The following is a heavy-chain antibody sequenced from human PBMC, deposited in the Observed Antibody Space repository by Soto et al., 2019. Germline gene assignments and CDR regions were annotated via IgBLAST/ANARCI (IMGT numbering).Heavy chain of an antibody. D-gene: IGHD4-17*01. J-gene: IGHJ4*02. CDR1: GGSISSGGYY. CDR3: ARGLSVTLVDN. V-gene: IGHV4-31*03. Sequence: QVQLQESGPGLVKPSQTLSLTCTVSGGSISSGGYYWTWIRQYPGKGLEWIGYIYYSGSTFYNPYSKGRVSSAVDPCENQSSHGLSFAAAADTAVYCCARGLSVTLVDNRGQGTLVTVSA. CDR2: IYYSGST.